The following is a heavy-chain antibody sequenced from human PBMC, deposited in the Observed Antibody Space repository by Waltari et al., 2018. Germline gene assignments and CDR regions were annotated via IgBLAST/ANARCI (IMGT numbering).Heavy chain of an antibody. CDR2: IYYSGIT. CDR3: VRDKSSSRYRDFDY. Sequence: QLQLQESGPGLVKPSETLSLTCTVSGGSISSSSYYWGWIRQPPGKGLEWIGSIYYSGITYYNPSLKSRVTISVDTSKNQFPLKLSSVTAADTAVYYCVRDKSSSRYRDFDYWGQGTLVTVSS. J-gene: IGHJ4*02. V-gene: IGHV4-39*07. D-gene: IGHD6-13*01. CDR1: GGSISSSSYY.